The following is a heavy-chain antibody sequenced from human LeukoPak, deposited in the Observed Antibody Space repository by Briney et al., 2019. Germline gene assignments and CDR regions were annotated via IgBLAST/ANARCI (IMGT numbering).Heavy chain of an antibody. CDR3: ARDPITMIVVIITDWFFDL. D-gene: IGHD3-22*01. V-gene: IGHV3-53*01. CDR1: GFTVSSNY. CDR2: IYSGGST. Sequence: PGGSLRFSCAASGFTVSSNYMSWVRQAPGKGLEWVSVIYSGGSTYYADSVKGRFTISRDNAKNSLYLQMNSLRAEDTAVYYCARDPITMIVVIITDWFFDLWGRGTLVTVSS. J-gene: IGHJ2*01.